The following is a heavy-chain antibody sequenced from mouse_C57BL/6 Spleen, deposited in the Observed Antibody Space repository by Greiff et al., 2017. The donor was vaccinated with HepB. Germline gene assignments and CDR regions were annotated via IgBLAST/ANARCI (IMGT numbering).Heavy chain of an antibody. CDR1: GYTFSSYA. CDR2: ISDGGSYT. Sequence: EVHLVEPGGGLVKPGGSLKLSCAASGYTFSSYAMSWVRQTPEKRLEWVATISDGGSYTYYPDNVKGRFTISRDNAKTNLYLQMSHLKSEDAAMYYCAREDYYGSSYYFDYWGQGTTLTVSS. V-gene: IGHV5-4*01. CDR3: AREDYYGSSYYFDY. J-gene: IGHJ2*01. D-gene: IGHD1-1*01.